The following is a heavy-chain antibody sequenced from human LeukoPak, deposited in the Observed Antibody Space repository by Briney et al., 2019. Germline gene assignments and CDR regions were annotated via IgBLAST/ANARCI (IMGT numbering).Heavy chain of an antibody. CDR1: GYTFTSYG. V-gene: IGHV1-18*01. CDR3: ARDVVGASQYSSSPLY. CDR2: ISAYNGNT. Sequence: GASVKVSCKASGYTFTSYGISWVRQAPGQGLEWMGWISAYNGNTNYAQKLQGRVTMTTDTSTSTAHMELRSLRSDDTAVYYCARDVVGASQYSSSPLYWGQGTLVTVSS. D-gene: IGHD6-6*01. J-gene: IGHJ4*02.